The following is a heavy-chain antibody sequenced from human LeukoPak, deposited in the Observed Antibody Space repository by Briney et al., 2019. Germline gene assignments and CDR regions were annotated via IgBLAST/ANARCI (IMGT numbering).Heavy chain of an antibody. Sequence: GGSLRLSCAASGFTFSSYEMNWVRQAPGKGLEWVSYISSSGSTIYYADSVKGRFTISRDNAKNSLYLQMNSLRAEDTAVYYCAKDWRGYSSSWYLVDYWGQGTLVTVSS. D-gene: IGHD6-13*01. CDR2: ISSSGSTI. V-gene: IGHV3-48*03. J-gene: IGHJ4*02. CDR3: AKDWRGYSSSWYLVDY. CDR1: GFTFSSYE.